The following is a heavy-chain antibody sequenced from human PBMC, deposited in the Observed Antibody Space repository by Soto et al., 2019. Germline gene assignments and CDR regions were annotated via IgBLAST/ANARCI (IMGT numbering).Heavy chain of an antibody. V-gene: IGHV1-24*01. CDR2: FDPEDGET. J-gene: IGHJ4*02. CDR1: GYTLTELS. D-gene: IGHD6-13*01. Sequence: VASVKVSCKVSGYTLTELSMHWVRQAPGKGLEWMGGFDPEDGETIYAQKFQGRVTMTEDTSTDTAYMELSSLRSEDTAVYYCATIAAAGGGIYFDYWGQGTLVTVSS. CDR3: ATIAAAGGGIYFDY.